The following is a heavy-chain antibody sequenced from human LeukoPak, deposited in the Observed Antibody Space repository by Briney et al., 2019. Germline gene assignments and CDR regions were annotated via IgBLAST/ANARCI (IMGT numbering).Heavy chain of an antibody. Sequence: GGSLRLSCAASGFTFSSYAMSWVRQAPGKGLEWVSAISGSGGSTYYADSVKGRFTISRDNSKNTLYLQMNSPRAEDTAVYYCASGVDDYSPAGVIVGATNAFDIWGQGTLVTVSS. CDR3: ASGVDDYSPAGVIVGATNAFDI. CDR2: ISGSGGST. CDR1: GFTFSSYA. J-gene: IGHJ3*02. D-gene: IGHD1-26*01. V-gene: IGHV3-23*01.